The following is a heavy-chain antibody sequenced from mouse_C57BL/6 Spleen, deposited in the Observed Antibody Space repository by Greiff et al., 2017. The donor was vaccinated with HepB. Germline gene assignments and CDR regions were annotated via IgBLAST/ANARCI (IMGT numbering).Heavy chain of an antibody. CDR1: GYTFTSYW. V-gene: IGHV1-50*01. CDR3: ARQLTFDY. D-gene: IGHD3-2*02. Sequence: QVQLQQPGAELVKPGASVKLSCKASGYTFTSYWMQWVKQRPGQGLEWIGEIDPSDSYTNYNQKFKGKATLTVDTSSSTAYMQLSSLTSEDSAVYYCARQLTFDYWGQVTTLTVSS. CDR2: IDPSDSYT. J-gene: IGHJ2*01.